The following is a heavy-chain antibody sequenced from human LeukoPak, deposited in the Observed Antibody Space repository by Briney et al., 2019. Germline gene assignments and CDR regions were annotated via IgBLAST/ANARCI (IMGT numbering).Heavy chain of an antibody. Sequence: AGGSLRLSCAASGFTFSDYYMSWIRQAPGKGLEWVSYISSSGSTIYYADSVKGRFTISRDNAKNSLYLQMNGLRAEDTAVYYCAKDPNGDYVGAFDMWGQGTMVTVSS. CDR2: ISSSGSTI. D-gene: IGHD4-17*01. V-gene: IGHV3-11*01. CDR3: AKDPNGDYVGAFDM. J-gene: IGHJ3*02. CDR1: GFTFSDYY.